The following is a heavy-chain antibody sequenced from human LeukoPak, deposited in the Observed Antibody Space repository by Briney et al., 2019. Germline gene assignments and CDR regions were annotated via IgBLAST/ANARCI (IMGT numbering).Heavy chain of an antibody. CDR1: GGSISSYY. CDR2: IYYSGST. CDR3: ARGSGDSSDYYPYYYGMDV. J-gene: IGHJ6*02. Sequence: PSETLSLTCTVSGGSISSYYWSWIRQPPGKGLEWIGYIYYSGSTNYNPSLKSRVTISVDTSKNQFSLKLSSVTAADTAVYYCARGSGDSSDYYPYYYGMDVWGQGTTVTVSS. D-gene: IGHD3-22*01. V-gene: IGHV4-59*01.